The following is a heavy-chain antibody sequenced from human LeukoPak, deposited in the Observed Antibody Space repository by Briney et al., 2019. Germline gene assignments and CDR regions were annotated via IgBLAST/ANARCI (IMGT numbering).Heavy chain of an antibody. V-gene: IGHV4-30-4*08. CDR1: GGSISSSSYY. J-gene: IGHJ6*03. CDR3: ARDIVVVPASARVYYYYYMDV. Sequence: PSETQSLTCTVSGGSISSSSYYWSWIRQPPGKGLEWIGYIYYSGSTYYNPSLKSRVTISVDTSKNQFSLKLSSVTAADTAVYYCARDIVVVPASARVYYYYYMDVWGKGTTVTVSS. CDR2: IYYSGST. D-gene: IGHD2-2*01.